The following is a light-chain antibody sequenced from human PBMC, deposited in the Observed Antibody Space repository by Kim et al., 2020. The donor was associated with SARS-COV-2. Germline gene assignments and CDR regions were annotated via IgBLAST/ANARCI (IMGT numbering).Light chain of an antibody. CDR3: ASWDDSLSGPV. Sequence: QPVLTQPPSASGTPGQGVTISCSGSTSSIGSNYVYWYQQLPGTAPKLLIYSNNQRPSGVPDRIFGSKSGTSASLAISGLRSEDEADYYCASWDDSLSGPVFGGGTQLTVL. J-gene: IGLJ3*02. CDR2: SNN. V-gene: IGLV1-47*02. CDR1: TSSIGSNY.